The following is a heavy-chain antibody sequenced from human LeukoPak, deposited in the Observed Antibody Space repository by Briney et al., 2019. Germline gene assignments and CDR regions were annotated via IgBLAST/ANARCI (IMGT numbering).Heavy chain of an antibody. Sequence: PGGSLRLSCAASGFTFSSYAMSWVRQAPGKGLEWVSAISGSGGSTYYADSVKGRFTISRDNSKNTLYLQMNSLRAEDTAVYYCAKVGVYDILTGYSYYFDYWGQGTLVTVSS. CDR2: ISGSGGST. D-gene: IGHD3-9*01. CDR3: AKVGVYDILTGYSYYFDY. J-gene: IGHJ4*02. V-gene: IGHV3-23*01. CDR1: GFTFSSYA.